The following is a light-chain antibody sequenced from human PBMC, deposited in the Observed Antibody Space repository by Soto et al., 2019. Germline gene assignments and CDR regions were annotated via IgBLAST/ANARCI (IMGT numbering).Light chain of an antibody. J-gene: IGLJ3*02. CDR2: EVS. CDR3: SSYADSNIWV. CDR1: SRDVGGYNY. V-gene: IGLV2-8*01. Sequence: QSVLTQPPSASGSPGQSVTISCTGTSRDVGGYNYVSWYQHHPGKAPKLMIYEVSKRPSGVPDRFSGSKSGNTASLTVSGLQAEDEADYYCSSYADSNIWVFGGGTKLTVL.